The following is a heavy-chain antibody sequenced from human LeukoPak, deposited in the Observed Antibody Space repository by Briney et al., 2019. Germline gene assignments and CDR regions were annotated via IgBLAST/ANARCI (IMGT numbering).Heavy chain of an antibody. CDR3: AKGLAAAGTNLIDY. J-gene: IGHJ4*02. CDR2: ISWNSGSI. Sequence: PGRSLRLSCAASGFTFDDYAMHWVRQAPGKGLEWVSGISWNSGSIGYADSVKGRFTISRDNAKNSLYLQMNSLRAEDTALYYCAKGLAAAGTNLIDYWGQGTLVTVSS. D-gene: IGHD6-13*01. CDR1: GFTFDDYA. V-gene: IGHV3-9*01.